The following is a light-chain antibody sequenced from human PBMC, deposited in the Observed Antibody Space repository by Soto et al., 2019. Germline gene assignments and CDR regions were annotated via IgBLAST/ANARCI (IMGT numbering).Light chain of an antibody. J-gene: IGLJ1*01. CDR3: SSYTSSSTLV. V-gene: IGLV2-14*01. CDR1: RINVGGYNY. Sequence: QSALTQPASVSGSLGLSIPFSSPGPRINVGGYNYVSWYQQHQGKAPNLMIYKVSNRPSGVSNRFSGSKSGNTASLTISGLQAEDEADYYCSSYTSSSTLVFGTGTKLTVL. CDR2: KVS.